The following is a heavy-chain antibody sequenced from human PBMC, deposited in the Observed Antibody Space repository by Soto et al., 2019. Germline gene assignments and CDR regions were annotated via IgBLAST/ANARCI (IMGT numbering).Heavy chain of an antibody. CDR2: ISVSGDTI. J-gene: IGHJ4*02. V-gene: IGHV3-48*03. CDR3: AREAAYGVWFVRGYFDL. D-gene: IGHD4-17*01. CDR1: GFPFGSFQ. Sequence: GGSLRLSCEASGFPFGSFQMNLVRQSPGRGLEWISHISVSGDTIYYADSVKGRFTISRDNAKDSLALHMNSLRAEDTGVHFSAREAAYGVWFVRGYFDLWGQGTQFTVSS.